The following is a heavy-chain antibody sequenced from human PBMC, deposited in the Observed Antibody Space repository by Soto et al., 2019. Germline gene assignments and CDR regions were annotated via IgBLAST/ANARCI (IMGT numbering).Heavy chain of an antibody. J-gene: IGHJ3*02. CDR2: ISAYNGNT. V-gene: IGHV1-18*01. CDR1: GYTFTSYG. Sequence: GASVKVSCKASGYTFTSYGISWVRQAPGQGLEWMGWISAYNGNTNYAQKLQGRVTMTTDTSTSTAYMELRSLRSDDTAVYYCARLQKPILLPAATQDAFYIWGKGTMVTVS. CDR3: ARLQKPILLPAATQDAFYI. D-gene: IGHD2-2*01.